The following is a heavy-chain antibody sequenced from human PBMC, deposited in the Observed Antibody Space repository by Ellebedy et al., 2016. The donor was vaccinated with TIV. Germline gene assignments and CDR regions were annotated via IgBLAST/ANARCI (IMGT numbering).Heavy chain of an antibody. CDR1: GDNLRYSA. CDR3: ASPRTHGRGRVYYYGMDV. CDR2: IIPILDIT. D-gene: IGHD3-16*01. V-gene: IGHV1-69*04. J-gene: IGHJ6*02. Sequence: AASVKVSCKASGDNLRYSAINWVRQAPGQGLEWMGRIIPILDITNYAQNFQGRVTITADKSTSTVYMELSSLRSEDTAVYYCASPRTHGRGRVYYYGMDVWGQGTTVTVSS.